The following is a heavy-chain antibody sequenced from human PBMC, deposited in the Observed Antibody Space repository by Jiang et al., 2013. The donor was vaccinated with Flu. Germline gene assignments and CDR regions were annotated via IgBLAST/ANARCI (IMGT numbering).Heavy chain of an antibody. CDR3: ARGDIVARNGFDY. J-gene: IGHJ4*02. Sequence: TCDVSNYSVNRNNYWGWIRQPQGRVWSGLEVSFIMPSPTYNPTLESRVTLSIDTSKNRFSLKMRSVNAADTAVYYCARGDIVARNGFDYWGQGILVTVSS. CDR2: SFIMPSP. CDR1: NYSVNRNNY. V-gene: IGHV4-38-2*01. D-gene: IGHD5-12*01.